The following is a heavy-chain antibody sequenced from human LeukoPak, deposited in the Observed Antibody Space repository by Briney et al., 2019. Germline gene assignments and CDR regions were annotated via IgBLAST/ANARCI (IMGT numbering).Heavy chain of an antibody. D-gene: IGHD6-25*01. CDR1: GGSISSHY. CDR3: ARDQFSGTYNWFDP. V-gene: IGHV4-59*11. CDR2: IYYSGST. Sequence: PSETLSLTCTVSGGSISSHYWSWIRQPPGKGLEWSGYIYYSGSTNYNPSLKSRVTISVDTSKNQFSLKLSSVTAADTAVYYCARDQFSGTYNWFDPWGQGTLVTVSS. J-gene: IGHJ5*02.